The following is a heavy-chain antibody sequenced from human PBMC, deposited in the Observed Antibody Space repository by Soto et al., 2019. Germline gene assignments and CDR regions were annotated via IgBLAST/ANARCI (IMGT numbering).Heavy chain of an antibody. CDR1: GYNFISYG. CDR3: ARIVGARVSGP. V-gene: IGHV1-18*01. Sequence: ASVKVSCKASGYNFISYGITWVRQAPGQGLEWLGWISSYNVNTNYAQKVRGRVTMTTDTSTSTAYMELRGLTSDDTAVYYCARIVGARVSGPWGQGTLVTVSS. CDR2: ISSYNVNT. J-gene: IGHJ5*02. D-gene: IGHD1-26*01.